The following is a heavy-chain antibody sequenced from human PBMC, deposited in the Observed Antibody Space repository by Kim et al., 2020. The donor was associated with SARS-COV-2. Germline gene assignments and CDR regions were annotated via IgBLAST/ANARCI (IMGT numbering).Heavy chain of an antibody. Sequence: YAASVKGRFTISRDNSKNTLYLQMNSLRAEDTAVYYCAKGRISGVYYFDYWGQGTLVTVSS. CDR3: AKGRISGVYYFDY. D-gene: IGHD3-3*01. V-gene: IGHV3-23*01. J-gene: IGHJ4*02.